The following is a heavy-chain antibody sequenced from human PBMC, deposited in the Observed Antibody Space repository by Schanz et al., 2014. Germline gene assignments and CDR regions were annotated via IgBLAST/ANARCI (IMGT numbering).Heavy chain of an antibody. CDR1: GFSLSDDY. V-gene: IGHV3-11*06. D-gene: IGHD3-10*01. J-gene: IGHJ2*01. Sequence: QVKLVEAGGGVVQPGRSLRLSCAASGFSLSDDYMAWIRQAPGKGLEWVSHISGTSTHTNYADSVKGRFTVSRDNAKNSLYLQMNSLRAEDTALYFCARAVQLWFGEFPSYFDLWGRGTLVSVSS. CDR3: ARAVQLWFGEFPSYFDL. CDR2: ISGTSTHT.